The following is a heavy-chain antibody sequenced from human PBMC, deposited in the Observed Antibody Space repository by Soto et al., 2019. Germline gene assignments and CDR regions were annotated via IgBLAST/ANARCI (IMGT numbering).Heavy chain of an antibody. CDR3: ARVPDP. CDR2: IYHSGST. CDR1: GGSISSGGYS. Sequence: QLQLQESGSGLVKPSQTLSLTCAVSGGSISSGGYSWSWIRQPPGKGLEWIGYIYHSGSTYYNPSPXSXXTISVHRSKNQFSLKLSSVTAADTAVYSCARVPDPWGQGTLVTVSS. J-gene: IGHJ5*02. V-gene: IGHV4-30-2*01.